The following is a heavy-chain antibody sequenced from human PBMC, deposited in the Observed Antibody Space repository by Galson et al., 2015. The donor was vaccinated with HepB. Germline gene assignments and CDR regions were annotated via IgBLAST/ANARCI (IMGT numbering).Heavy chain of an antibody. V-gene: IGHV1-2*02. CDR1: GYTFTGYY. J-gene: IGHJ4*02. D-gene: IGHD5-18*01. CDR2: INPNSGGT. Sequence: SVKVSCKASGYTFTGYYMPWVRQAPGQGLEGMGWINPNSGGTNYAQKFQGRVTMTRDTSISTAYMELSRLRSDDTAVYYCARVFLGGYSYGIDYWGQGTLVTVSS. CDR3: ARVFLGGYSYGIDY.